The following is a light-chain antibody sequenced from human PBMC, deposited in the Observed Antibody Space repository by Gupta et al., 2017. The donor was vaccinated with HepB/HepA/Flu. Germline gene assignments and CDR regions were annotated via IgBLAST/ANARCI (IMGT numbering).Light chain of an antibody. CDR3: QQYDSYPRN. Sequence: AIRMTQSPSSFSASTGDRVTITCRASQGISSYLAWYQQKPGKAPKLLIYAASTLQSGVPSRFSGSGSGTDFTLTISCLQSEDFATYYCQQYDSYPRNFGQGTKMEIK. V-gene: IGKV1-8*01. J-gene: IGKJ2*02. CDR2: AAS. CDR1: QGISSY.